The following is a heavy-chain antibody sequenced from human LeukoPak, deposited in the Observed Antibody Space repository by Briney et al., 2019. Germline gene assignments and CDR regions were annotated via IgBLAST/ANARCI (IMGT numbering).Heavy chain of an antibody. CDR2: INPSGGST. D-gene: IGHD2-2*02. CDR1: GYTFTSYY. Sequence: ASVKVSCKASGYTFTSYYMHWVRQAPRQGLEWMGIINPSGGSTSYAQKFQGRVTMTRDMSTSTVYMELSSLRSEDTAVYYCARSPDIVVVPAAILDWYYFDYWGQGTLVTVSS. CDR3: ARSPDIVVVPAAILDWYYFDY. J-gene: IGHJ4*02. V-gene: IGHV1-46*01.